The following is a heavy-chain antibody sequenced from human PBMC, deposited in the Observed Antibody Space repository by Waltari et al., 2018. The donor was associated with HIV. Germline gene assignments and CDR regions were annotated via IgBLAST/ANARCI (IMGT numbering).Heavy chain of an antibody. CDR1: GFTFDDYA. CDR3: AKGGSDYGSGSSSFDY. J-gene: IGHJ4*02. D-gene: IGHD3-10*01. CDR2: ISWNSGSI. V-gene: IGHV3-9*01. Sequence: EVQLVESGGGLVQPGRSRRLSCAASGFTFDDYAMHGVRQAPGKGLEWVSGISWNSGSIGYADSVKGRFTISRDNAKNSLYLQMNSLRAEDTALYYCAKGGSDYGSGSSSFDYWGQGTLVTVSS.